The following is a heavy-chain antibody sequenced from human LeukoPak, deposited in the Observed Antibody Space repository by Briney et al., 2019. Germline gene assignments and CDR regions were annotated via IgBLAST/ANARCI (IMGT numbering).Heavy chain of an antibody. Sequence: GGSLRLSCAASGFTFSSYSMNWVRQAPGKGLEWVSSIRSSSSYIYYAASVKGRFTISRDNAKNSLYLQMNSLRAEDTAVYYCAGELEDSSGYFRDYWGQGTLVTVSS. V-gene: IGHV3-21*01. D-gene: IGHD3-22*01. CDR2: IRSSSSYI. CDR1: GFTFSSYS. CDR3: AGELEDSSGYFRDY. J-gene: IGHJ4*02.